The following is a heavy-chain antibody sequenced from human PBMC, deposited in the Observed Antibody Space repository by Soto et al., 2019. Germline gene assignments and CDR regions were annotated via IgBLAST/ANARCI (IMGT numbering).Heavy chain of an antibody. CDR3: AKEISGYEN. CDR1: AFTVPNYG. D-gene: IGHD5-12*01. Sequence: EVQLLESGGGLVQPGGSLRLSCVVSAFTVPNYGMVWVRQAPGKGLEWVSTISDAGAKYYVDSVRGRFTISRDNSRATLYLQMNSLRVEDTAVYYCAKEISGYENWVQGILVTVSS. CDR2: ISDAGAK. V-gene: IGHV3-23*01. J-gene: IGHJ4*02.